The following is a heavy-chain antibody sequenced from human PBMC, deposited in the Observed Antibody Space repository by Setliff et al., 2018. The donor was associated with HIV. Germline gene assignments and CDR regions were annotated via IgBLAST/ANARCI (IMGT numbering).Heavy chain of an antibody. CDR2: IRYDGSNK. Sequence: GGSLRLSCAASGFTFTSYGMHWVRQAPDKGLEWVAFIRYDGSNKYYGDSVKGRLTISRDNSKNTLYLQMNSLRAEDTAIYYCAKDRGTRTFYFDYWGQGTLVTVSS. CDR3: AKDRGTRTFYFDY. CDR1: GFTFTSYG. V-gene: IGHV3-30*02. D-gene: IGHD3-16*01. J-gene: IGHJ4*02.